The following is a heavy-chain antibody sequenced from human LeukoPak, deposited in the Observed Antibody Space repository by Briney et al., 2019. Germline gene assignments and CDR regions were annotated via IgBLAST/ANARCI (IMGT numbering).Heavy chain of an antibody. CDR1: GFTFSSYW. J-gene: IGHJ6*03. V-gene: IGHV3-7*01. Sequence: PGGSLRLSCAASGFTFSSYWMSWVRQAPGKGLEWVANIKQDGSEKYYVDSVKGRFTISRDNAKNSLYLQMNSLRAEDTAVYYCARDRREQHPSPDDPINYYYYYMDVWGKGTTVTVSS. CDR3: ARDRREQHPSPDDPINYYYYYMDV. D-gene: IGHD6-13*01. CDR2: IKQDGSEK.